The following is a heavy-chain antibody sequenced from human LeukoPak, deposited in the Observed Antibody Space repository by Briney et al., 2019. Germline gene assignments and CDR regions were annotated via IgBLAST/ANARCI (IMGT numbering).Heavy chain of an antibody. CDR3: ARDVIAVAAFDI. V-gene: IGHV1-18*01. CDR2: ISACNGNT. D-gene: IGHD6-19*01. J-gene: IGHJ3*02. CDR1: GYTFTSYG. Sequence: ASVKVSCRASGYTFTSYGISWVRQAPGQGLEWMGWISACNGNTNYAQKLQGRVTMTTDTSTSTAYMELRSLRSDDTAVYYCARDVIAVAAFDIWGQGTMVTVSS.